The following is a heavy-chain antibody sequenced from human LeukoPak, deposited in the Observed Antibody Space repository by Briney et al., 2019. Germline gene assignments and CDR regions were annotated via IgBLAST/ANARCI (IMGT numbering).Heavy chain of an antibody. Sequence: PSETLSLTCTVSGGSISSGDYYWSWIRQPPGKGLEWIGYIYYSGSTYYNPSLKSRVTISVDTSKNQFSLKLSSVTAADTAVYYCARAGHYYDSSGYSDYWGQGTLVTVSS. CDR2: IYYSGST. CDR1: GGSISSGDYY. V-gene: IGHV4-30-4*01. J-gene: IGHJ4*02. D-gene: IGHD3-22*01. CDR3: ARAGHYYDSSGYSDY.